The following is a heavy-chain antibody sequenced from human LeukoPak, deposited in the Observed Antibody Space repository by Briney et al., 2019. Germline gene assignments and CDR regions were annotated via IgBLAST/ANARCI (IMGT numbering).Heavy chain of an antibody. CDR1: GFALSSYA. D-gene: IGHD1-26*01. CDR3: AKTGRAWELLMSNAFDI. Sequence: GGSLRLSCAASGFALSSYAMSWVRQAPGKGLEWVSVISGSSGGTYYADSVKGRFTISRDNSKNTLYLQMNSLRAEDTAVYYCAKTGRAWELLMSNAFDIWGRGTMVTVSS. V-gene: IGHV3-23*01. CDR2: ISGSSGGT. J-gene: IGHJ3*02.